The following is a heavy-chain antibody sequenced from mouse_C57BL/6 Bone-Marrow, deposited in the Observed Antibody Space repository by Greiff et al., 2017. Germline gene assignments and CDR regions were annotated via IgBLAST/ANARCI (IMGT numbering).Heavy chain of an antibody. Sequence: VKLVESGAELARPGASVKLSCKASGYTFTSYGISWVKQRTGQGLEWIGVIYPRSGNTNYNEKFKGKATLTADKSSSTAYMELRSLTSEDTAVYFGARLPGYFDVWGAGTTVTVSS. CDR2: IYPRSGNT. CDR3: ARLPGYFDV. D-gene: IGHD2-12*01. V-gene: IGHV1-81*01. J-gene: IGHJ1*01. CDR1: GYTFTSYG.